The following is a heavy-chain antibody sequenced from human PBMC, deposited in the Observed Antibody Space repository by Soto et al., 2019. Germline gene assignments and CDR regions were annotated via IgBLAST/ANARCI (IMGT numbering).Heavy chain of an antibody. J-gene: IGHJ3*02. Sequence: KPSETLSLTCAVSGGSISSGGYSWSWIRQPPGKGLEWIGYIYHSGSTYYNPSLKSRVTISVDRSKNQFSLKLSSVTAADTAVYYCARDFPPPNDAFDIWGQGTMVTVSS. CDR3: ARDFPPPNDAFDI. CDR2: IYHSGST. V-gene: IGHV4-30-2*01. CDR1: GGSISSGGYS.